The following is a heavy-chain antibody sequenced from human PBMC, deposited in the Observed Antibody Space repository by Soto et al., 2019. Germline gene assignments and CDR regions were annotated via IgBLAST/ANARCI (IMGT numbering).Heavy chain of an antibody. Sequence: QVQLQESGPGLVKPSQTLSLTCTVSGGSISSGDYYWSWIRQPPGKGLEWIGYIYYSGSTYYNPSLKSRVTISVDTSKNQFSLKLSSVTAADTAVYYCARAGYDILTGYSEFDYWGQGTLVTVSS. CDR1: GGSISSGDYY. CDR2: IYYSGST. CDR3: ARAGYDILTGYSEFDY. J-gene: IGHJ4*02. V-gene: IGHV4-30-4*01. D-gene: IGHD3-9*01.